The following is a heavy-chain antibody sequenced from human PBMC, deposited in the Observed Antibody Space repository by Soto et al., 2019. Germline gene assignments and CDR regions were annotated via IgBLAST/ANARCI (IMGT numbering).Heavy chain of an antibody. J-gene: IGHJ4*02. Sequence: GGSLRLSCAASGFTFSSYAMSWVRQAPGKGLEWVSAISGSGGSTYYADSAKGRFTISRDNSKNTLYLQMNSLRAEDTAVYYCAKLVGGGYSYGYYFDYWGQGTLVTVSS. CDR2: ISGSGGST. V-gene: IGHV3-23*01. CDR3: AKLVGGGYSYGYYFDY. D-gene: IGHD5-18*01. CDR1: GFTFSSYA.